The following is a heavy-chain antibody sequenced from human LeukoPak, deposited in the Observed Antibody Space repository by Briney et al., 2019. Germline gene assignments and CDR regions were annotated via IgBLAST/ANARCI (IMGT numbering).Heavy chain of an antibody. Sequence: GGSLRLSCAASGFTFSTYNMNWVRQAPGKGLEWVSYISSSSSTLYYADSVKGRFTISRDNAKNSLYLQMNSLRAEDTALYYCTTALRWEQPNFDYWGQGTFVTVSS. D-gene: IGHD1-26*01. V-gene: IGHV3-48*01. J-gene: IGHJ4*02. CDR3: TTALRWEQPNFDY. CDR2: ISSSSSTL. CDR1: GFTFSTYN.